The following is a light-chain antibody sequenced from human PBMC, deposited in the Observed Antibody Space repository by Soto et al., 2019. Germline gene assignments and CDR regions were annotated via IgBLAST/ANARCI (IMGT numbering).Light chain of an antibody. CDR2: GAS. Sequence: EIVLTQSPGTLSLSPGERATLSCRASQSVSSSYLAWYQQKPGQAPRLLIYGASSRATGIPDRFSGSGSGPDFALTISRLEPEDFAVYSCQQYGSSRFTFGPGTQVDIK. CDR1: QSVSSSY. CDR3: QQYGSSRFT. J-gene: IGKJ3*01. V-gene: IGKV3-20*01.